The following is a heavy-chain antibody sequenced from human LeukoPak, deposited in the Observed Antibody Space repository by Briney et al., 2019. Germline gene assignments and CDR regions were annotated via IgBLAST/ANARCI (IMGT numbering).Heavy chain of an antibody. CDR1: GYTFTRYG. CDR3: ATILKTGGFDY. J-gene: IGHJ4*02. D-gene: IGHD3-9*01. Sequence: SVKVSCKASGYTFTRYGISWVRQAPGQGLGWMGGIIPIFGTANYAQKFQGRVTITADESTSTAYMELSSLRSEDTAVYYCATILKTGGFDYWGQGTLVTVSS. V-gene: IGHV1-69*13. CDR2: IIPIFGTA.